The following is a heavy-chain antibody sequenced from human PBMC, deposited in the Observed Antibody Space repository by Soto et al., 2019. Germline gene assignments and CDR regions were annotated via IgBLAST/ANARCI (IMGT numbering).Heavy chain of an antibody. CDR3: AKYDSQSYFYQYMDV. CDR2: IIGSGGNT. D-gene: IGHD1-1*01. Sequence: GGSLRLSCAASGFTFSSYAMSWVRQAPGKGLEWVSGIIGSGGNTYHADSVKGRLTISRDNSKNTLYLQMNSLRAEDTAVYYCAKYDSQSYFYQYMDVWGKGTTVTVSS. CDR1: GFTFSSYA. V-gene: IGHV3-23*01. J-gene: IGHJ6*03.